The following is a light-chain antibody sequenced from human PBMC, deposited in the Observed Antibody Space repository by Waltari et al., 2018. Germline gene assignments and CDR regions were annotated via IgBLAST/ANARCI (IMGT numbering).Light chain of an antibody. Sequence: IKKTHSPSTLSASVGDRVTITCRASQNISPWLAWHQQKPGKAPRLLIYKTSTLESGVPSRFSGSGSGTEFTLTISSLQPEDFATYYCQRYKTSFRTFGQGTRVEIK. CDR3: QRYKTSFRT. CDR2: KTS. CDR1: QNISPW. V-gene: IGKV1-5*03. J-gene: IGKJ1*01.